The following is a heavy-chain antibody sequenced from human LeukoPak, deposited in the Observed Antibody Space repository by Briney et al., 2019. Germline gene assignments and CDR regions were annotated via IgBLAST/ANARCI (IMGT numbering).Heavy chain of an antibody. CDR3: ARGYCSSTSCYVAFDI. V-gene: IGHV3-30-3*01. Sequence: GGSLRLSCAASGFTFSSYAMHWVRQAPGKGLEWVAVISYDGSNKYYADSVKGRFTISRDNSKNTLYLQMNSLRAEDTAVYYCARGYCSSTSCYVAFDIWGQGTMVTVSS. D-gene: IGHD2-2*01. CDR2: ISYDGSNK. CDR1: GFTFSSYA. J-gene: IGHJ3*02.